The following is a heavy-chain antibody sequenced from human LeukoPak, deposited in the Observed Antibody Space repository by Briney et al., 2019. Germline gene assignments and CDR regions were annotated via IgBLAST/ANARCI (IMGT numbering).Heavy chain of an antibody. Sequence: GESLKISXKGSGYSFNSYWIGWVRQKPGKGLEWKGIIYPGDSDTRYSPSFQGQVTISADKSISTAYLQWSSLKASNTAMYYCARPSGYYDSSGYYAWAFDIWGQGTMVTVSS. J-gene: IGHJ3*02. CDR2: IYPGDSDT. V-gene: IGHV5-51*01. CDR3: ARPSGYYDSSGYYAWAFDI. D-gene: IGHD3-22*01. CDR1: GYSFNSYW.